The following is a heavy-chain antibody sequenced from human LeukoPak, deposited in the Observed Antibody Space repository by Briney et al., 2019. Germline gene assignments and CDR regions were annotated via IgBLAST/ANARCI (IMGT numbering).Heavy chain of an antibody. CDR3: ARGGAYYYYMDV. CDR2: ISSNSRYI. D-gene: IGHD4/OR15-4a*01. J-gene: IGHJ6*03. Sequence: GGSLRLSCAASGFTFSSYSMNWVRQAPGKGLEWVSSISSNSRYIYYADSVKGRFTISRDNAKNSLYLQMNSLRAEDTAVYYCARGGAYYYYMDVWGKGTTVTVSS. V-gene: IGHV3-21*01. CDR1: GFTFSSYS.